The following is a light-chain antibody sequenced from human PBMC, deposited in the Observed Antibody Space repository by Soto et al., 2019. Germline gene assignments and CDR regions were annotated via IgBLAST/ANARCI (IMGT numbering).Light chain of an antibody. J-gene: IGLJ2*01. CDR3: SSFATSTTQV. Sequence: QSVLTQPASFSGSPGQSITISCTGTSSDLGGYNYVSWYQQHPDKAPKLMLYEVGNRPSGVSDRFSASKSGNTASLTISGLQAEDEDDYYCSSFATSTTQVFGGGTKLTVL. V-gene: IGLV2-14*01. CDR2: EVG. CDR1: SSDLGGYNY.